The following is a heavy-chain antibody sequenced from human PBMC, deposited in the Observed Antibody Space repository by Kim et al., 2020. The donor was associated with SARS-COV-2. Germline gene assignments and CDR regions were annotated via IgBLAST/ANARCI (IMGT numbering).Heavy chain of an antibody. V-gene: IGHV5-51*01. J-gene: IGHJ5*02. Sequence: SFQGKVTISADKSISTAYLQWSSLKASDTAMYYCARLYYDILTGENWFDPWGQGTLVTVSS. D-gene: IGHD3-9*01. CDR3: ARLYYDILTGENWFDP.